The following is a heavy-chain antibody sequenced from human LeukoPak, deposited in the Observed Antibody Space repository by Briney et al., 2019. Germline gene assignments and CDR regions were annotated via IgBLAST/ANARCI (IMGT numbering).Heavy chain of an antibody. CDR1: GGSISSSSYY. CDR2: IYYRGST. Sequence: SETLSLTCTVSGGSISSSSYYWGWIRQPPGKGLEWIGSIYYRGSTYYNPSLKSRVTISVDTSKNQFSLKLSSVTAADTAVYYCARDPYYDILTGYYKPLDYWGQGTLVTVSS. V-gene: IGHV4-39*07. D-gene: IGHD3-9*01. J-gene: IGHJ4*02. CDR3: ARDPYYDILTGYYKPLDY.